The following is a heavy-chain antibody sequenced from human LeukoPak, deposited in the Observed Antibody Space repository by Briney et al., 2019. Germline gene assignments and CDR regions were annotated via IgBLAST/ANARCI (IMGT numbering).Heavy chain of an antibody. Sequence: ASVKVSCKASGYTFTTYGINWVRQAPGQGLEWMGWISTYNGNTNYAQKVQGRVTMTTDTSTTTAYMELRSLRSDDTAVYYCARDSVAYAYYYYMDVWGKGTTVTISS. D-gene: IGHD6-19*01. CDR1: GYTFTTYG. CDR2: ISTYNGNT. V-gene: IGHV1-18*01. J-gene: IGHJ6*03. CDR3: ARDSVAYAYYYYMDV.